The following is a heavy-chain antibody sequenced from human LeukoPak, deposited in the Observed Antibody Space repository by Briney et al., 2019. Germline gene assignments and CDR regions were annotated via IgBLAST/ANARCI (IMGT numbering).Heavy chain of an antibody. J-gene: IGHJ4*02. CDR2: INAGDGNR. Sequence: ASVKVSCKTSGYTFTTYPIHWVRQAPGQSLEWMGWINAGDGNRKYSEKFQGRLTITMDTSASTGYMELSSLRSEDTAVYYCAVLYYDTSGYYLDYWGQGTLVTVSS. CDR1: GYTFTTYP. D-gene: IGHD3-22*01. CDR3: AVLYYDTSGYYLDY. V-gene: IGHV1-3*01.